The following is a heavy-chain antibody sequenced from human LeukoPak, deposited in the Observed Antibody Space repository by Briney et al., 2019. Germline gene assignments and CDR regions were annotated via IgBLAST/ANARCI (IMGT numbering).Heavy chain of an antibody. Sequence: GASVKVSCKASGGTFSSYAISWVRQAPGQGLEWMGGIIPIFGTANYAQKFQGRVTITADESTSTAYMELSSLRSEDTAVYYCAGGTIFGVADYGMDVWGQGTTVTVSS. D-gene: IGHD3-3*01. J-gene: IGHJ6*02. V-gene: IGHV1-69*13. CDR2: IIPIFGTA. CDR1: GGTFSSYA. CDR3: AGGTIFGVADYGMDV.